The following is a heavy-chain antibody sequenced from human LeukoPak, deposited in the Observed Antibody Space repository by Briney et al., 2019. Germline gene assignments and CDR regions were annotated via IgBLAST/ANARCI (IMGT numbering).Heavy chain of an antibody. Sequence: RESIRFARGASGLTLRSDNMKWVREAPRKGLEWVSSISSSSSYIYYADSVKGRFTISRDNAKNSLYLQMNSLRAEDTAVYYCATPRNDGGSYYFDYWGQGTLVTVSS. CDR1: GLTLRSDN. V-gene: IGHV3-21*01. CDR2: ISSSSSYI. D-gene: IGHD1-1*01. J-gene: IGHJ4*02. CDR3: ATPRNDGGSYYFDY.